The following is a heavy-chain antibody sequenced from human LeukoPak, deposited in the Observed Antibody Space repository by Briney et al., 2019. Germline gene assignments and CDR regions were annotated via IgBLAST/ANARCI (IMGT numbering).Heavy chain of an antibody. Sequence: GGSLRLSCAASGFTFSTYSMNWVRQAPGKGLEWVSSISSSSSYTYYADSVKGRFTISRDNAKNSLYLQMNSLRVEDTAVYYCARHCSGGSCVGPHPFDYWGQGTLVTVSS. J-gene: IGHJ4*02. CDR2: ISSSSSYT. D-gene: IGHD2-15*01. V-gene: IGHV3-21*01. CDR1: GFTFSTYS. CDR3: ARHCSGGSCVGPHPFDY.